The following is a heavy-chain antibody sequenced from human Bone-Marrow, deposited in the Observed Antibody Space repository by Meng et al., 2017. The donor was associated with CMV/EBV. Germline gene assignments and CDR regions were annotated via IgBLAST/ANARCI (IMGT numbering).Heavy chain of an antibody. CDR1: GFTVSSNY. V-gene: IGHV3-74*01. CDR2: INSDGSST. J-gene: IGHJ6*02. CDR3: ARLGDCSGGSCYYYYYYGMDV. Sequence: GGSLRLSCAASGFTVSSNYMSWVRQAPGKGLVWVSRINSDGSSTSYADSVKGRFTISRDNAKNTLYLQMNSLRAEDTAVYYCARLGDCSGGSCYYYYYYGMDVWGQGTTVTVSS. D-gene: IGHD2-15*01.